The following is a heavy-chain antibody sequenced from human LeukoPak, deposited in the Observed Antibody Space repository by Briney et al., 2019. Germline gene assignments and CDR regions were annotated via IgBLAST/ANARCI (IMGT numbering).Heavy chain of an antibody. V-gene: IGHV1-2*02. CDR2: INPNSGGT. J-gene: IGHJ4*02. D-gene: IGHD6-13*01. CDR3: ARDLTMGSSWYARFDY. CDR1: GYTFIGYC. Sequence: ASVKVSCKASGYTFIGYCIHGVRQAPGQGLEWMGWINPNSGGTHYAQRFQGRVTMTRDTSISTAYMELSRLKSDDAAVYYCARDLTMGSSWYARFDYWGQGTLVTVSS.